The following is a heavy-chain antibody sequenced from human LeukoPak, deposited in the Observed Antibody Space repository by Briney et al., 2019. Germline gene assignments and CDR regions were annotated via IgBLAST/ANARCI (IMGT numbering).Heavy chain of an antibody. D-gene: IGHD6-19*01. CDR1: GFNVNDYY. CDR2: IGSSDSII. V-gene: IGHV3-11*01. J-gene: IGHJ4*02. Sequence: PGGSLRLSCAVSGFNVNDYYISWIRQAPGKGLEWVSDIGSSDSIIAYGDSVRGRFTISRDFASNSLYLQMNSLRVEDTAVYYCARDIVAGAFDSWGQGTLVTVSS. CDR3: ARDIVAGAFDS.